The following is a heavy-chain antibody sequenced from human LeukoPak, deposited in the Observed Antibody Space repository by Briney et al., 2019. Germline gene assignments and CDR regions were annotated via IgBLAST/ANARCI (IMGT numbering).Heavy chain of an antibody. Sequence: SETLSLTCTVSGGSISSYYWSWIRQPAGKGLEWIGRIYTSGSTNYNPSLKSRVTMSVDTSKNQFSLKLSSVTAADTAVYYCAREGENRSGWYIRWFDPWGQGTLVTVSS. J-gene: IGHJ5*02. CDR1: GGSISSYY. CDR2: IYTSGST. V-gene: IGHV4-4*07. D-gene: IGHD6-19*01. CDR3: AREGENRSGWYIRWFDP.